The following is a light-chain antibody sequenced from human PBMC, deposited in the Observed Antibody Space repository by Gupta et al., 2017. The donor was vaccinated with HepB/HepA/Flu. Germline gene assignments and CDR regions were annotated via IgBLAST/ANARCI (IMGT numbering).Light chain of an antibody. CDR2: RNN. J-gene: IGLJ3*02. V-gene: IGLV1-47*01. CDR1: SSNIGSNF. Sequence: QSALPQPPSASGTPGRRVTISCSGSSSNIGSNFVYWYQQLPGTAPKLLIFRNNQRPSGVPDRFSGSKSGTSASLAISGLRSEDEADYHCVAWDDSLSALVFGGGTKVTAL. CDR3: VAWDDSLSALV.